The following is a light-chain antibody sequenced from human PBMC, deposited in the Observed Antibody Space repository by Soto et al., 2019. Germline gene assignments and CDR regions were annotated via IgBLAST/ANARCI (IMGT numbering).Light chain of an antibody. CDR3: QCYSSPPLLT. V-gene: IGKV3-20*01. J-gene: IGKJ5*01. Sequence: EIVVAQSPGIVPLSPREIATLSCRTSQSVGSRSLAWYQHKPGQAPRLLIYGTSSRATGIPDRFSGSGSGTDFTLTISRLEPEDCAVYYCQCYSSPPLLTFGQGTRLEI. CDR1: QSVGSRS. CDR2: GTS.